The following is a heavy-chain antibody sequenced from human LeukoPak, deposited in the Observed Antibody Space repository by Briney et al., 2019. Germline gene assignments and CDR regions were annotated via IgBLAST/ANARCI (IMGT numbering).Heavy chain of an antibody. CDR1: GFTFSSYG. CDR2: IRYDGSNK. D-gene: IGHD3-9*01. CDR3: AKDWLVSDYYYYYMDV. Sequence: GGSLRLSCAASGFTFSSYGMHWVRQAPGKGLEWVAFIRYDGSNKYYADSVKGRFTISRDNSKNTLYLQMSSLRAEDTAVYYCAKDWLVSDYYYYYMDVWGKGTTVTISS. V-gene: IGHV3-30*02. J-gene: IGHJ6*03.